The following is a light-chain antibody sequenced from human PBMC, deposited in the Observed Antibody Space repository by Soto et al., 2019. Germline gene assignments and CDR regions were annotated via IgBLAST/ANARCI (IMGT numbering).Light chain of an antibody. J-gene: IGKJ1*01. CDR3: QQYGSSSWT. V-gene: IGKV3-20*01. CDR1: QSVASTY. CDR2: GAS. Sequence: EIVLTQSPRTLSLSPGERATLSCRASQSVASTYLAWYQQKPAQAPRLLIYGASSRATGIPDRFIGGGSGTDFTLTISRLDPEDFGVYYCQQYGSSSWTFGQGTKVDIK.